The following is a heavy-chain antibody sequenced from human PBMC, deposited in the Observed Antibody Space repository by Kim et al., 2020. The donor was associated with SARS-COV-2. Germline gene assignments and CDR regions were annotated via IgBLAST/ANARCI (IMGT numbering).Heavy chain of an antibody. CDR2: IYYSGST. Sequence: SETLSLTCTVSGGSISSSSYYWGWIRQPPGKGLEWIGSIYYSGSTYYNPSLKSRVTISVDTSKNQFSLKLSSVTAADTAVYYCARFRLFRGNLRFGFDYWGQGTLVTVPS. V-gene: IGHV4-39*01. D-gene: IGHD2-21*02. J-gene: IGHJ4*02. CDR3: ARFRLFRGNLRFGFDY. CDR1: GGSISSSSYY.